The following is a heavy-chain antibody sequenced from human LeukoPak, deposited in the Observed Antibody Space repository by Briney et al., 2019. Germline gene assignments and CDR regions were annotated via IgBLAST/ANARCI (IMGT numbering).Heavy chain of an antibody. J-gene: IGHJ4*02. V-gene: IGHV4-39*07. CDR2: IYYSGST. CDR1: GGSISSSSYY. Sequence: SETLSLTCTVSGGSISSSSYYWGWIRQPPGKGLEWIGSIYYSGSTYYNPSLKSRVTISVDTSKNQFSLKLSSVTAADTAVYYCATRGGSSWSTFDYWGQGTLVTVSS. CDR3: ATRGGSSWSTFDY. D-gene: IGHD6-13*01.